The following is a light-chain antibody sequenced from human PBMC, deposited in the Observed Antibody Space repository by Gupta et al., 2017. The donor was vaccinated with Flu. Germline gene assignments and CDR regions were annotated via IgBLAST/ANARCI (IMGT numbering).Light chain of an antibody. Sequence: QSALTQPPSVPGAPGLRVNISCSVGSSNIGSYNVNWNQHIAETAPNLLIDSNDQRLSGFPERFSGSKSVTSASLAISGLQSEDEADYYCAACDDSLTAYVFGSGTKATVL. CDR2: SND. J-gene: IGLJ1*01. V-gene: IGLV1-44*01. CDR1: SSNIGSYN. CDR3: AACDDSLTAYV.